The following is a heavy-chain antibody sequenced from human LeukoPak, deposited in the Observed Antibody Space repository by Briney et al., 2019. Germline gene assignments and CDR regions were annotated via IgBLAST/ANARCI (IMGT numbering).Heavy chain of an antibody. Sequence: SGESLKISCKGSGYSFTSYWIGWVRQMPGKGLEWMGIIYPGDSDTRYSPSFQGQVTISADKSISTAYLQWSSLKASDTAMYYCARQIERDYVWGSYRPFEYWGQGTLVTVSS. D-gene: IGHD3-16*02. CDR2: IYPGDSDT. CDR3: ARQIERDYVWGSYRPFEY. CDR1: GYSFTSYW. J-gene: IGHJ4*02. V-gene: IGHV5-51*01.